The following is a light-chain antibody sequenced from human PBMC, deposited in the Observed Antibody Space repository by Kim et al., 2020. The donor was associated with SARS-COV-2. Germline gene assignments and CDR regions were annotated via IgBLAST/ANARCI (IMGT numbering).Light chain of an antibody. CDR3: QSYDSSLSGSRV. J-gene: IGLJ1*01. CDR2: GNN. V-gene: IGLV1-40*01. Sequence: FTITCTGSSSKIGAGYDVHWYQQLPGTAPKLLIYGNNNRPSGVPDRFSGSKSATSASLAITGLQAEDEADYYCQSYDSSLSGSRVFGSGTKVTVL. CDR1: SSKIGAGYD.